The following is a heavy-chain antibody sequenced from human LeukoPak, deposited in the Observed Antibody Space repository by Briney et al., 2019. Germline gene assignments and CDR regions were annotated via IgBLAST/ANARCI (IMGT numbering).Heavy chain of an antibody. CDR2: IYYSGST. CDR3: ARGRTYYYDSSGYSGPFDY. J-gene: IGHJ4*02. Sequence: SETLSLTCTVSGDSISSVSYYWGWIRQPPGKGLAWIGSIYYSGSTYYNPSLKSRVTISVDTSKNQFSLKLSSVTAADTAVYYCARGRTYYYDSSGYSGPFDYWGQGTLVTVSS. D-gene: IGHD3-22*01. CDR1: GDSISSVSYY. V-gene: IGHV4-39*07.